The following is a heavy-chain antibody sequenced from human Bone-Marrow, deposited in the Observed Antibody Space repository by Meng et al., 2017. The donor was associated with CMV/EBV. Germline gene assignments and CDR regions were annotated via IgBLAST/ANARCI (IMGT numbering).Heavy chain of an antibody. D-gene: IGHD3-3*01. Sequence: SSFYWGWIRQPPGKGLEWIGSIYYSGSTYYNPSLKSRVTISVDTSKNQFSLKLSSVTAADTAVYYCARDHGYTIFGVVTTYNWFDPWGQGTLVTVSS. CDR3: ARDHGYTIFGVVTTYNWFDP. CDR2: IYYSGST. J-gene: IGHJ5*02. CDR1: SSFY. V-gene: IGHV4-39*07.